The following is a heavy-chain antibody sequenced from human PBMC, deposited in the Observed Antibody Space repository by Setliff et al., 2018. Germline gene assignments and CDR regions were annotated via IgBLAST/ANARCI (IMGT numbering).Heavy chain of an antibody. CDR3: ASGRRDSYNFADWYFDL. D-gene: IGHD1-1*01. CDR2: IYYTGST. Sequence: SETLSLTCTVSGGSISSSSHYWGWIRQPPGKGLEWIGSIYYTGSTYYNPSLKSRVTMSVDTSKRQFSLKLGSATAADTAVYYCASGRRDSYNFADWYFDLWGPGTLVTVSS. CDR1: GGSISSSSHY. V-gene: IGHV4-39*07. J-gene: IGHJ2*01.